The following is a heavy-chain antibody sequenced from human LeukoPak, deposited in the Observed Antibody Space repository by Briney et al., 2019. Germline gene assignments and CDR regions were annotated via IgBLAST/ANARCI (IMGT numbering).Heavy chain of an antibody. J-gene: IGHJ4*02. CDR2: INPKSGGT. CDR3: ARGGRDYGDY. CDR1: GYTFTDYY. V-gene: IGHV1-2*02. Sequence: ASVKVSCKASGYTFTDYYVHWVRHAPGQGLECMGWINPKSGGTSYAQKFQGRVTMTRDTSISTAYMELGRVRSDDTAVYYCARGGRDYGDYWGQGTLVTVSS.